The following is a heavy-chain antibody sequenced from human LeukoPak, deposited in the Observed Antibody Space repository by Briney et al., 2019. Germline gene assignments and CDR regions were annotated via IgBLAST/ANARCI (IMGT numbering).Heavy chain of an antibody. J-gene: IGHJ4*02. CDR1: GGSFSGYY. Sequence: SETLSLTCAVYGGSFSGYYWSWIRQPPGKGLEWIGEINHSGSTNYNPSLKSRVTISVDTSRNQFSLKLSSVTAADTAVYYCAGRGTYYYDSSGYLWGQGTLVTVSS. CDR2: INHSGST. CDR3: AGRGTYYYDSSGYL. V-gene: IGHV4-34*01. D-gene: IGHD3-22*01.